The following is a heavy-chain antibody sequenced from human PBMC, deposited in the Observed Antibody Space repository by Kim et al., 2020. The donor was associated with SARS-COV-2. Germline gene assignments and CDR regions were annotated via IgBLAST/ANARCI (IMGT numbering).Heavy chain of an antibody. CDR1: GYSFTSYW. CDR3: ARHYYGSGGYAALDY. CDR2: IYPGDSDT. J-gene: IGHJ4*02. V-gene: IGHV5-51*01. Sequence: GESLKISCKGSGYSFTSYWLGWVRQMPGKGLEWMGIIYPGDSDTRYSPSFQGQVTISADKYISTAYLQWSSLNASDTAMSYCARHYYGSGGYAALDYCGQGTLVTVSS. D-gene: IGHD3-10*01.